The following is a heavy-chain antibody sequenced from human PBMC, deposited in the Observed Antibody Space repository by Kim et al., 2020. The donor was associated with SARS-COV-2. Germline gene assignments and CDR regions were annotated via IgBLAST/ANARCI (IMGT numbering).Heavy chain of an antibody. D-gene: IGHD6-13*01. J-gene: IGHJ6*03. CDR1: GFTFSSYS. CDR2: ISSSSSYI. Sequence: GWSLRLSCAASGFTFSSYSMNWVRQAPGKGLEWVSSISSSSSYIYYADSVKGRFTISRDNAKNSLYLQMNSLRAEDTAVYYCARVRDSSSWYGLYYYYYYYMDVWGKGTTVTVSS. V-gene: IGHV3-21*01. CDR3: ARVRDSSSWYGLYYYYYYYMDV.